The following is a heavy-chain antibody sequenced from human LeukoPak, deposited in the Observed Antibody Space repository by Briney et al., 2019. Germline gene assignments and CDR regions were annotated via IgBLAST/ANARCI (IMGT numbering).Heavy chain of an antibody. J-gene: IGHJ3*02. Sequence: GGSLRLSCAASGFTFGSYGMHWVRQAPGKGLEWVAFIRYDGSNKYYADSVKGRFTISRDNSKNTLYLQMNSLRAEDTAVYYCAKDYFDAFDIWGQGTMVTVSS. CDR3: AKDYFDAFDI. V-gene: IGHV3-30*02. CDR2: IRYDGSNK. D-gene: IGHD2-21*01. CDR1: GFTFGSYG.